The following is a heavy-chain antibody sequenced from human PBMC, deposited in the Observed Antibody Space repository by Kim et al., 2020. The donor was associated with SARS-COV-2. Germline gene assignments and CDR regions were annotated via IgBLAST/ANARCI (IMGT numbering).Heavy chain of an antibody. CDR2: IYYGGNT. J-gene: IGHJ4*02. D-gene: IGHD3-10*01. Sequence: SETLSLTCTVSGGSISLSSHYWGWIRQPPGRGLEWIGDIYYGGNTYYNSSLRSRVTMSVDTSQNQFFLNVNSVTATDTALYYCARRRRGPGASYGSGSYCDSWGQGILVSVSS. CDR1: GGSISLSSHY. CDR3: ARRRRGPGASYGSGSYCDS. V-gene: IGHV4-39*01.